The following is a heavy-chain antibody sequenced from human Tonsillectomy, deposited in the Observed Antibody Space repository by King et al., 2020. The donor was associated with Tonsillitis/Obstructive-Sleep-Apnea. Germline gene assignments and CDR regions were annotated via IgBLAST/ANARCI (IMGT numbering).Heavy chain of an antibody. D-gene: IGHD2-2*02. V-gene: IGHV1-8*01. CDR3: ARVKRYCSSTSCYTFDY. Sequence: VQLVESGAEVKKPGASVKVSCKASGYTFTSYDINWVRQATGQGLEWMGWMNPNSGNTCYAQKFQGRVTMTRNTSISTAYMELSSLRSEDTAVYYCARVKRYCSSTSCYTFDYWGQGTLGTGSS. CDR1: GYTFTSYD. CDR2: MNPNSGNT. J-gene: IGHJ4*02.